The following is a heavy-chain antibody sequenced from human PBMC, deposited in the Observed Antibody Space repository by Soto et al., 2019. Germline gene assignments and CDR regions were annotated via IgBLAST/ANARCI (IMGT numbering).Heavy chain of an antibody. CDR3: ARRWGSAAEY. CDR2: IYYSGST. D-gene: IGHD2-15*01. J-gene: IGHJ4*02. CDR1: GGSISSYY. Sequence: QVQLQESGPGLVKPSETLSLTCTVSGGSISSYYWSWIRQPPGKGLEWIGYIYYSGSTNYNPSLKSRVTISVDTSKNQFSLKLSSVTAADTAVYYCARRWGSAAEYWGQGTLVTVSS. V-gene: IGHV4-59*08.